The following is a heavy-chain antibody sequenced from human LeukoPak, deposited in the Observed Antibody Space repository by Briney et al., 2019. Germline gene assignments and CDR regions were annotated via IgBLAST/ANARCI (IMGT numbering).Heavy chain of an antibody. J-gene: IGHJ6*02. CDR3: ARDWVVSNYYYYGMDV. D-gene: IGHD3-22*01. Sequence: GGSLRLSCVASGFTFSTSWMNWVRQAPGKGLEWVANIKGDGSVQSYVDSVKGRFTISRDNAKNSLFLQMNSLRAEDTAVYYCARDWVVSNYYYYGMDVWGQGTTVTVSS. CDR2: IKGDGSVQ. CDR1: GFTFSTSW. V-gene: IGHV3-7*01.